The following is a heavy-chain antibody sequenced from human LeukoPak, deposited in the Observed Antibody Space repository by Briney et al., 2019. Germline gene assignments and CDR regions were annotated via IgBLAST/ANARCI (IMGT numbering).Heavy chain of an antibody. V-gene: IGHV1-69*05. CDR2: IIPNFGTA. CDR3: ARETGRLAYSSDWYRYYMDV. D-gene: IGHD6-19*01. CDR1: VGTFSSYA. Sequence: ASVKVSYKASVGTFSSYAISWVRQAPGQGLEWMGGIIPNFGTANYAQKFQGRVTITTDESTSTAYMELSSLRSEDTAVYYCARETGRLAYSSDWYRYYMDVWGKGTTVTVSS. J-gene: IGHJ6*03.